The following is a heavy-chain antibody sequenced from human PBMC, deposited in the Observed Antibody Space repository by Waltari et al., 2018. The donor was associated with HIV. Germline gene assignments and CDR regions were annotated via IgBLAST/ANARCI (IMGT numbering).Heavy chain of an antibody. CDR1: GYTFTRFG. CDR2: ISAYNGHT. Sequence: QVPLVQSGAEVKKPGASVKVSCKASGYTFTRFGISWVRQAPGQGLEWMGWISAYNGHTNYAQKLQGRVTMTTDTSTSTAYMDLRSLRSDDTAFYYCARALWSGYYTPYYFDYWGQGTLVTVSS. V-gene: IGHV1-18*01. CDR3: ARALWSGYYTPYYFDY. D-gene: IGHD3-3*01. J-gene: IGHJ4*02.